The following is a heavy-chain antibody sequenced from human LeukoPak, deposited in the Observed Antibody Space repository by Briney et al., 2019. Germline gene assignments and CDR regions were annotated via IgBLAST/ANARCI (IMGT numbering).Heavy chain of an antibody. J-gene: IGHJ4*02. V-gene: IGHV1-18*01. CDR3: ARFGSGYAIWYYFDY. CDR1: GYTFTGYG. Sequence: ALVKVSCKASGYTFTGYGISWVRQAPGQGLEWMGWINAYNGNTNYAQKLQGRVIMTTDTSTSTAYMELRSLRSDDTAVYYCARFGSGYAIWYYFDYWGQGTLVTVSS. D-gene: IGHD5-12*01. CDR2: INAYNGNT.